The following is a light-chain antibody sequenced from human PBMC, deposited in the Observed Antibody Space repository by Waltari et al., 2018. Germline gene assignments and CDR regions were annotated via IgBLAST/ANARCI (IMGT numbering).Light chain of an antibody. V-gene: IGLV2-18*02. CDR3: SSYTTNTRF. CDR2: DVH. Sequence: QSALTQPPSVSGSPGQSVTISCTGTNSDIDHYNRVSWYQQSPGTAPKLIIYDVHNRPSGVSDRFSGSKSGNTASLTISGLQAGDEADYYCSSYTTNTRFFGGGTKVTVL. CDR1: NSDIDHYNR. J-gene: IGLJ2*01.